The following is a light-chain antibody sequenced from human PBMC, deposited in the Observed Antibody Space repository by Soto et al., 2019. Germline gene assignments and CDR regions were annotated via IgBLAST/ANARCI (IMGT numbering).Light chain of an antibody. Sequence: DIRVTQCTSTLSASEGDSVTITCRASEGIXRRFVWYEVKPGKATKLLIXKESSLESGVPSRFTGSGSGKEFTLTISSLQPDYFATYYCQQYSTYSPRTFGQGTKVDIK. CDR1: EGIXRR. CDR3: QQYSTYSPRT. V-gene: IGKV1-5*03. CDR2: KES. J-gene: IGKJ1*01.